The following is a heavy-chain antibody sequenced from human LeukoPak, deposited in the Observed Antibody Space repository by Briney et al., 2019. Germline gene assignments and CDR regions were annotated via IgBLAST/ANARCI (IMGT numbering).Heavy chain of an antibody. Sequence: PSETLSLTCTVSGGSISSSSYYWGWIRQPPGKGLEWIGSIYYSGSTYYNPSLKSRVTISVDKSKNQFSLKLSSVTAADTAVYYCARGWYFDYWGQGTLVTVSS. CDR2: IYYSGST. CDR1: GGSISSSSYY. V-gene: IGHV4-39*07. CDR3: ARGWYFDY. J-gene: IGHJ4*02. D-gene: IGHD6-13*01.